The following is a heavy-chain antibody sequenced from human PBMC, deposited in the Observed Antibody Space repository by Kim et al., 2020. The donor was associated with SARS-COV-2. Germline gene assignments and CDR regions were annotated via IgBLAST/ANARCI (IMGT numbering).Heavy chain of an antibody. CDR2: FTDSGRTQ. CDR1: GFNFRNYF. CDR3: ARDGGFTNHDWYFDL. V-gene: IGHV3-74*01. Sequence: GGSLRLSCAASGFNFRNYFMNWVRQAPGKGPVWISRFTDSGRTQSYADSVKGRFTTTRDNTKNTLDLEMTSLRAEDTAIYYCARDGGFTNHDWYFDLWGRGILVSVSS. D-gene: IGHD3-16*01. J-gene: IGHJ2*01.